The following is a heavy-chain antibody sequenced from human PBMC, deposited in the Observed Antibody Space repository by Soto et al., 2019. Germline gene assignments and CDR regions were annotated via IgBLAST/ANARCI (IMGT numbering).Heavy chain of an antibody. D-gene: IGHD1-20*01. J-gene: IGHJ4*01. CDR3: ARDGHNWNHGFDY. Sequence: GGSLRLSCAASGLXFSNYAMHWVRQAPGKGLEWVAVVWYDGSEKYYADSVKGRFTISRDNSKNTLYLEMNSLRAEDTAVYFCARDGHNWNHGFDYWG. V-gene: IGHV3-33*01. CDR1: GLXFSNYA. CDR2: VWYDGSEK.